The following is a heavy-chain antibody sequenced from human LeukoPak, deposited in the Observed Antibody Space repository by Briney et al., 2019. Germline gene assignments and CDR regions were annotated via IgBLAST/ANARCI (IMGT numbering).Heavy chain of an antibody. V-gene: IGHV1-69*04. D-gene: IGHD6-13*01. CDR1: GYTFTNYY. CDR3: ARGGSSWYYFDY. J-gene: IGHJ4*02. CDR2: IIPILGIA. Sequence: SVKVSCKASGYTFTNYYMHWVRQAPGQGLEWMGRIIPILGIANYAQKFQGRVTITADKSTSTAYMELSSLRSEDTAVYYCARGGSSWYYFDYWGQGTLVTVSS.